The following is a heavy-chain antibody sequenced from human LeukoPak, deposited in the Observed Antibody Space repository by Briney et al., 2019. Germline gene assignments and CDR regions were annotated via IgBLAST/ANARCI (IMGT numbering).Heavy chain of an antibody. CDR2: ISSSSSYI. V-gene: IGHV3-21*01. J-gene: IGHJ3*02. CDR1: GFTFSSYS. D-gene: IGHD2-2*01. CDR3: ARDLMIRLRSTLGAFDI. Sequence: GGSLRLSCAASGFTFSSYSMNWVRQAPGKGLEWVSSISSSSSYIYYADSVKCRFTISRDNAKNSLYLQMNSLRAEDTAVYYCARDLMIRLRSTLGAFDIWGQGTMVTVSS.